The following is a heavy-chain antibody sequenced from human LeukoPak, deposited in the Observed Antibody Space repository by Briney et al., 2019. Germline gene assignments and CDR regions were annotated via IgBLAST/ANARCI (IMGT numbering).Heavy chain of an antibody. D-gene: IGHD1-14*01. CDR3: AKDNGKWGFLALFDH. Sequence: GGSLRLSCAASEFTFSRYAMHWVRKAPGKGLEWLAIISYDGTKTYYADSVKGRFTISRDNSKNILYLQMNSPRTEDTGLYYCAKDNGKWGFLALFDHWGQGAHVIVS. J-gene: IGHJ4*02. CDR2: ISYDGTKT. CDR1: EFTFSRYA. V-gene: IGHV3-30*18.